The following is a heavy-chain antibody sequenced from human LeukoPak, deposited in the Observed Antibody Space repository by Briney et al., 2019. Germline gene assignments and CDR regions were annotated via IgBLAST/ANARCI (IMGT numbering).Heavy chain of an antibody. J-gene: IGHJ4*02. CDR1: GGSFSGYY. CDR2: INHSGST. D-gene: IGHD1-26*01. V-gene: IGHV4-34*01. Sequence: SETLSLTCAVYGGSFSGYYWSWIRQPPGKGLEWIGEINHSGSTNYNPSLKSRVTISVDTSKNQFSLKLSSVTAADTAVYYCARDGGRLGATFNRGQGTLVTVSS. CDR3: ARDGGRLGATFN.